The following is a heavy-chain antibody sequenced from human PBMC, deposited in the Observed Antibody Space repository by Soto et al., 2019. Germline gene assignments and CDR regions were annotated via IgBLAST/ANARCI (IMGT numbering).Heavy chain of an antibody. CDR3: ARSNGAPYSSMGSGAFDI. CDR1: GGSFSGYY. V-gene: IGHV4-34*01. Sequence: SETLSLTCAVYGGSFSGYYWSWIRQPPGKGLEWIGDIYYSGSTNYNPSLKSRVTISVDTSKNQFSLKLSSVTAADTAVYYCARSNGAPYSSMGSGAFDIWGQGTMVTVSS. D-gene: IGHD6-13*01. CDR2: IYYSGST. J-gene: IGHJ3*02.